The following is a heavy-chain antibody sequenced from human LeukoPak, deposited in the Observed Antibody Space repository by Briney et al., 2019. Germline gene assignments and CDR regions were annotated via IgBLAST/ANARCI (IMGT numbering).Heavy chain of an antibody. CDR2: IIPIFGTA. V-gene: IGHV1-69*05. J-gene: IGHJ6*03. D-gene: IGHD3-3*01. CDR3: ARGPLLEWLRGYYYYMDV. Sequence: AASVKVSYKASGGTFSSDVISWVRQAPGQGLEWMGGIIPIFGTANYAQKLQGRVTITTDESTSTAYMELSSLRSEDTAVYYCARGPLLEWLRGYYYYMDVWGKGTTVTVSS. CDR1: GGTFSSDV.